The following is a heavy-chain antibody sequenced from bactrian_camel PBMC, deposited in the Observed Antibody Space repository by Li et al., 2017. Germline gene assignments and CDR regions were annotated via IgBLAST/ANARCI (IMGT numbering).Heavy chain of an antibody. CDR2: IDRDGIT. J-gene: IGHJ4*01. Sequence: QVQLVESGGASVQVGESLRLSCASSTSIDNYCMGWFRQAPGKQREGVAGIDRDGITTYAEAVKGRFTISQDNAKNTLYLQMNNLKPEDTAMYYCVADPSVFPVCRIGVMRMDYRGQGTQVTVS. V-gene: IGHV3S53*01. CDR3: VADPSVFPVCRIGVMRMDY. CDR1: TSIDNYC.